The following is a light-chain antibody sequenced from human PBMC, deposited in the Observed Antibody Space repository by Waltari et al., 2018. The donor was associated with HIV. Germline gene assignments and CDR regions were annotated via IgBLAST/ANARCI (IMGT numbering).Light chain of an antibody. J-gene: IGKJ1*01. V-gene: IGKV2-30*01. Sequence: VLTQSPLSLPVTLGQPTSIPCSSNQSLVYRDGHTYLNWVQQRPGQSPRRLIYKVSDRDSGVPDRFSGSGSGTDFRLKISSVEAEDVAVYYCMQSRHLRSFGQGTKVEI. CDR1: QSLVYRDGHTY. CDR3: MQSRHLRS. CDR2: KVS.